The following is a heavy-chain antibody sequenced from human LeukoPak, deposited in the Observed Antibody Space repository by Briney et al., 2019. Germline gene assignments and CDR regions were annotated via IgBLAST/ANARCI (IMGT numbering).Heavy chain of an antibody. Sequence: SETLSLTCTVSGGSISSYYWSWIRQPPGKGLEWIGYIYYSGSTNYNPSLKSRVTISVDTSKNQFSLKLSSVTAADTAVYYCARGPRFGHPFVNFXYWXXGTLVT. D-gene: IGHD3-10*01. CDR2: IYYSGST. J-gene: IGHJ4*02. CDR1: GGSISSYY. CDR3: ARGPRFGHPFVNFXY. V-gene: IGHV4-59*01.